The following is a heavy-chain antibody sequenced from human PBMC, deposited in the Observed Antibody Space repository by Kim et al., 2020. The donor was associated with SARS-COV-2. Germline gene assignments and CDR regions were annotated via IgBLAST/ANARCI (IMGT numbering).Heavy chain of an antibody. Sequence: ASVKVSCKASGYTFTSYGISWVRQAPGQGLEWMGWISAYNGNTNYAQKLQGRVTMTTDTSTSTAYMELRSLRSDDTAVYYCARGGDIVATISHYYYYGMDVWGQGTTVTVSS. J-gene: IGHJ6*02. CDR1: GYTFTSYG. V-gene: IGHV1-18*04. D-gene: IGHD5-12*01. CDR3: ARGGDIVATISHYYYYGMDV. CDR2: ISAYNGNT.